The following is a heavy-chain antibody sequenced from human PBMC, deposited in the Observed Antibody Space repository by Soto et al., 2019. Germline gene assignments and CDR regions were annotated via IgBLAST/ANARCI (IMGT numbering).Heavy chain of an antibody. Sequence: QVQLQESGPGLVKPSETLSLTCTVSGGSISSYYWSWLRQPPGKGLEWIGYIYYSGSTNYNPSLKSRVTISVDTSKNQFSLKLSSVTAADTAVYYCARRSLRRRIVGATTAWFYPWGQGTLVTVSS. J-gene: IGHJ5*02. CDR3: ARRSLRRRIVGATTAWFYP. V-gene: IGHV4-59*08. D-gene: IGHD1-26*01. CDR2: IYYSGST. CDR1: GGSISSYY.